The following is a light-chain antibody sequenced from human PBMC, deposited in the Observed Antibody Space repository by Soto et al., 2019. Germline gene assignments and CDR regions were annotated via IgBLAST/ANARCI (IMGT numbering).Light chain of an antibody. Sequence: QSALTQPASVSGSPGQSITISCTGTSSDVGGYNYVSWYQQHPGKAPKLMIYDVSNRPSGVSNRFSGSKSGNTASLTISGLQAEDEADYYCSSYTSSSTGYVLFGGGTKLTVL. V-gene: IGLV2-14*01. CDR2: DVS. J-gene: IGLJ2*01. CDR1: SSDVGGYNY. CDR3: SSYTSSSTGYVL.